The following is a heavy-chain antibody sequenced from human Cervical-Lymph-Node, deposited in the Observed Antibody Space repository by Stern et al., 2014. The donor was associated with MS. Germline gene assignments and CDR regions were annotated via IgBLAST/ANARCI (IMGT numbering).Heavy chain of an antibody. CDR1: GGSISSSNW. Sequence: VQLVESGPGLVKPSGTLSLTCAVSGGSISSSNWWSWVRQSPGKGLAWIGEIYHSGGTKYSPSFESRVIISVDKSKNQFSLKLSYVTAADTAVYYCARELPDLNAFDIWGQGTMVTVSS. CDR2: IYHSGGT. D-gene: IGHD1-14*01. CDR3: ARELPDLNAFDI. J-gene: IGHJ3*02. V-gene: IGHV4-4*02.